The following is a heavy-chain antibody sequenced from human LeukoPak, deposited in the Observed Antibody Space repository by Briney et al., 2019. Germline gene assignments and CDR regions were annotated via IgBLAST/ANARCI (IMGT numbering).Heavy chain of an antibody. Sequence: KPGGSLRLSCAASGFTFSVYGMNWVRQAPGRGLEWVSFISSSSDYMCYADSVKGRFTISRDNANGSLYLHMNSLRAEDTAIYYCARESIYCSSTSCGFDPWGQGTLVTVSS. D-gene: IGHD2-2*01. J-gene: IGHJ5*02. CDR1: GFTFSVYG. CDR3: ARESIYCSSTSCGFDP. V-gene: IGHV3-21*01. CDR2: ISSSSDYM.